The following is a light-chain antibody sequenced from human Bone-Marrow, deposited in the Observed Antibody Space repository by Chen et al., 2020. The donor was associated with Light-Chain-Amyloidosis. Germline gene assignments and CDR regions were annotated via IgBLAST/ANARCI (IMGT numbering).Light chain of an antibody. CDR3: CSYAGDSWV. Sequence: QSALTQPPSESGSPGQSVTLSCPETKSDFVSYDYASWYQQPPGKAPKCLIYEVIKRSSGVPDRFSGSKSGNTASLTVSGLQAEDEADYYCCSYAGDSWVFGGGTKLTVL. CDR2: EVI. J-gene: IGLJ3*02. V-gene: IGLV2-8*01. CDR1: KSDFVSYDY.